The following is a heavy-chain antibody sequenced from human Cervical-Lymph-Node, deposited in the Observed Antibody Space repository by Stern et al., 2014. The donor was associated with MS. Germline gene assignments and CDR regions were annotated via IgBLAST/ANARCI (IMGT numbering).Heavy chain of an antibody. D-gene: IGHD3-16*01. CDR2: ISYDETTK. Sequence: VQLVESGGGVVQPGRSLTLSCAASGFSFSSFAMHWVRQAPGMGLDWVAVISYDETTKHFADSVKGRFPISRDNSKNTLYLQMNGLRPEDTAVFYCARGTGGGADNYYYGMDLWGQGTTVTVSS. J-gene: IGHJ6*02. CDR1: GFSFSSFA. V-gene: IGHV3-30*04. CDR3: ARGTGGGADNYYYGMDL.